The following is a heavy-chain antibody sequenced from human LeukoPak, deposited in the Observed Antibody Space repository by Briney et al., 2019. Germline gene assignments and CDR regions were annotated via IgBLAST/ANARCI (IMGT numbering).Heavy chain of an antibody. V-gene: IGHV3-7*01. Sequence: GGSLRLSCAASGFTFSNYWMSWVRQAPGKGLEWVANIKQDGSEKYYVDSVKGRFTISRDNAKNSLYLQMNSLRAEDTAVYYWARKGDYFDYWGQGTLVAVSS. J-gene: IGHJ4*02. CDR3: ARKGDYFDY. CDR2: IKQDGSEK. CDR1: GFTFSNYW.